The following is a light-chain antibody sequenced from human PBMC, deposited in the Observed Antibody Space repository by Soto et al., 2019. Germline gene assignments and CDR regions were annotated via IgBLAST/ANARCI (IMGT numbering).Light chain of an antibody. CDR3: QQHNSYPRT. CDR2: GTS. J-gene: IGKJ1*01. Sequence: EIVLTQSPGTLSLSPGDRATLSCRASQSVSSTYLAWYQQKPGQAPSLLIYGTSSRATGIPDRFSGSGSGTDFTLTISRLEPEDFATYYCQQHNSYPRTFGQGTKVEMK. V-gene: IGKV3-20*01. CDR1: QSVSSTY.